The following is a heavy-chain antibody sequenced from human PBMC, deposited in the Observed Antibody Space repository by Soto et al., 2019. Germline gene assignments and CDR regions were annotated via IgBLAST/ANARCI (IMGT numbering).Heavy chain of an antibody. CDR2: ISSGSTTI. V-gene: IGHV3-48*01. D-gene: IGHD1-20*01. Sequence: EVQLVESGGGLVQPGGSLRLSCAASGFTFNTYIMNWVRQAPGKGLEWVSYISSGSTTIYYADSVKGRFTISRDNAKNSLDLQMNSLRAEDTAVYFCARDDNWNDYWGQGTLVTVSS. CDR3: ARDDNWNDY. CDR1: GFTFNTYI. J-gene: IGHJ4*02.